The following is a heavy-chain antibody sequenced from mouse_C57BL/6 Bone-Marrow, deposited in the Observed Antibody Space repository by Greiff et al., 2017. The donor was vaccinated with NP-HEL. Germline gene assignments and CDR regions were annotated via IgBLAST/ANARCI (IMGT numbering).Heavy chain of an antibody. Sequence: EVQRVESGGGLVQPKGSLKLSCAASGFSFNTYAMNWVRQTPGKGLEWVARISSKSNNYATYYAFSVKYTFTISSNESESMLYLQINNLKTEASAMYYCVRHPFFLWGTGTTVTVSS. CDR2: ISSKSNNYAT. CDR3: VRHPFFL. V-gene: IGHV10-1*01. J-gene: IGHJ1*03. CDR1: GFSFNTYA.